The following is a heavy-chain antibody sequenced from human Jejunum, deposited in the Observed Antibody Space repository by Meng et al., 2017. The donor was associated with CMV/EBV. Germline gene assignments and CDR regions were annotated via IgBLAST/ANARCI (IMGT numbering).Heavy chain of an antibody. Sequence: ASAFTFSDYWMHWVRRAPGKGLVWVSRINNDGGTTVYADSVKGRFTISRDNAKNTLSLQMNSLGGEDTAVYYCAREQSSSYAFDIWGQGTVVTVSS. D-gene: IGHD6-6*01. CDR1: AFTFSDYW. V-gene: IGHV3-74*03. CDR2: INNDGGTT. CDR3: AREQSSSYAFDI. J-gene: IGHJ3*02.